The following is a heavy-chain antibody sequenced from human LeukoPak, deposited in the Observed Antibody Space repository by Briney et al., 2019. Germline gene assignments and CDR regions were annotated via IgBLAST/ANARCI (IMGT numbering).Heavy chain of an antibody. CDR2: ISGSISM. J-gene: IGHJ5*02. CDR1: GFTFSIYT. Sequence: GGSLRLSCAASGFTFSIYTMNWVRQAPGKGLERVSSISGSISMYYADSVKGRFTISRDNAKNSLYLQMNSLRAEDTAVYYCAREGSSIKEFDPWGQGTLVTVSS. CDR3: AREGSSIKEFDP. V-gene: IGHV3-21*01.